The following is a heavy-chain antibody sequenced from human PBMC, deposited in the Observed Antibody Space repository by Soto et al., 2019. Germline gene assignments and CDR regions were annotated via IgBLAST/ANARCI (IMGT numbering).Heavy chain of an antibody. J-gene: IGHJ4*02. CDR2: IDWDDDK. CDR3: ARTPYYYDSSGYPDY. CDR1: GFSLSTSGMC. Sequence: SGPTLVNPTQTLTLTCTFSGFSLSTSGMCVSWIRQPPGKALEWLARIDWDDDKYYSTSLKTRLTISKDTSKNQVVLTMTNMDPVDTATYYCARTPYYYDSSGYPDYWGQGTLVTVSS. D-gene: IGHD3-22*01. V-gene: IGHV2-70*11.